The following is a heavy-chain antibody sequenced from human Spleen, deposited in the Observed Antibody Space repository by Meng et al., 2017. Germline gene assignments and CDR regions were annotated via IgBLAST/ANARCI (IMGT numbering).Heavy chain of an antibody. J-gene: IGHJ4*02. D-gene: IGHD3-10*01. CDR3: AFMVRGVISADY. V-gene: IGHV3-21*01. Sequence: GGSLRLSCAASGFTFSSYSMNWVRQAPGKGLEWVSSISSSSSYIYYADSVKGRFTISRDNAKNSLYLQMNSLRAEDTAVYYCAFMVRGVISADYWGQGTLVTVSS. CDR2: ISSSSSYI. CDR1: GFTFSSYS.